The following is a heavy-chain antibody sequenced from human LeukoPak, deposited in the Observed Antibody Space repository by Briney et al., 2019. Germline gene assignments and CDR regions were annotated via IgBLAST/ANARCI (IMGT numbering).Heavy chain of an antibody. Sequence: ASVKVSCKASGYTFTSYYMHWVRQAPGQGLEWMGIINPSGGSTSYAQKFQGRVTMTRDTSTSTVYMELSSLRSEDTAVYYCARALGYCSSTSCYLPHWGQGTLVTVSS. CDR1: GYTFTSYY. CDR2: INPSGGST. D-gene: IGHD2-2*01. J-gene: IGHJ4*02. CDR3: ARALGYCSSTSCYLPH. V-gene: IGHV1-46*01.